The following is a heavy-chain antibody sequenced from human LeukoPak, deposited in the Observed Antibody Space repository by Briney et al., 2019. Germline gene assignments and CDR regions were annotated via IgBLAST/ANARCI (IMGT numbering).Heavy chain of an antibody. CDR2: INHSGST. CDR3: ARVGPRGTYSSFDY. CDR1: GGSFSGYY. Sequence: PSETLSLTCAVYGGSFSGYYWSWIRQPPGKGLEWIGEINHSGSTNYNPSLKSRVTISVDTSKNQCSLKLSSVTAADTAVYYCARVGPRGTYSSFDYWGQGTLVTVSS. J-gene: IGHJ4*02. V-gene: IGHV4-34*01. D-gene: IGHD6-13*01.